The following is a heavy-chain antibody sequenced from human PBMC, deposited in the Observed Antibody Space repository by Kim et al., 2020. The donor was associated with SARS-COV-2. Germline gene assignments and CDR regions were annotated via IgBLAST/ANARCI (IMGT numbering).Heavy chain of an antibody. J-gene: IGHJ3*02. D-gene: IGHD3-16*01. CDR2: ISTNTGNP. CDR3: ARDYGGPNDAFDI. CDR1: GYTFTNYA. Sequence: ASVKVSCKASGYTFTNYAMNWVRQAPGQGLEWMGWISTNTGNPTYAQGFTGRFVFSLDTSVSTTYLQISSLKAEDTAVYYCARDYGGPNDAFDIWGQGTMVTVSS. V-gene: IGHV7-4-1*02.